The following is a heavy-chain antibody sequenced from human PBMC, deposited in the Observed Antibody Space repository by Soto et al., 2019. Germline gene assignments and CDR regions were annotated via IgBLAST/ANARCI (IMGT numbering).Heavy chain of an antibody. CDR2: INPNSGGT. V-gene: IGHV1-2*04. CDR1: GYTFTGYD. Sequence: ASVKVACKASGYTFTGYDMHWVRQAPGQGLEWMGWINPNSGGTNYAQKFQGWVTMTRDTSISTAYMELSRLRSDDTAVYYCARSGWRDFWSGYIHYYYGMDVWGQGTTVTVSS. D-gene: IGHD3-3*01. CDR3: ARSGWRDFWSGYIHYYYGMDV. J-gene: IGHJ6*02.